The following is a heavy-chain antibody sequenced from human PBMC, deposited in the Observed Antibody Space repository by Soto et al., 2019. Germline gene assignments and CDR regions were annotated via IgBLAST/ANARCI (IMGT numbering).Heavy chain of an antibody. J-gene: IGHJ4*02. V-gene: IGHV1-69*12. D-gene: IGHD1-26*01. CDR2: IIPMFGTT. CDR1: GGTFSSYT. CDR3: ARDSAGMGATADY. Sequence: QVQLVQSGAEVKKPGSSVKVSCKASGGTFSSYTLNWVRQAPGPGLEWMGGIIPMFGTTDYAEKFQGRVTITADESTSTAYMELTGLRSEDTALYYCARDSAGMGATADYWGQGTLVTVSS.